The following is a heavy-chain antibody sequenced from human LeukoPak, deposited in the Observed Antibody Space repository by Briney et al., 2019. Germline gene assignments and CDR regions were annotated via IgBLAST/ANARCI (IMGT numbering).Heavy chain of an antibody. V-gene: IGHV4-39*01. CDR2: IYYSGTT. D-gene: IGHD6-19*01. J-gene: IGHJ4*02. Sequence: PSETLSLTCTVSGGSVSSSSYYWGWIRQPPGQGLEWIGTIYYSGTTFYNPSLKSRVAISVDTSNNQFSLKLSSVTAADTAVYYCARRKYSGGWFDYWGQGTLDTVSS. CDR1: GGSVSSSSYY. CDR3: ARRKYSGGWFDY.